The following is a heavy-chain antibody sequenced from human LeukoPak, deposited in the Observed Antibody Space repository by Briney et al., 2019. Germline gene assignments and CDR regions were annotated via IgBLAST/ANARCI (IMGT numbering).Heavy chain of an antibody. J-gene: IGHJ6*02. CDR3: ARGRKGYYYYGMDV. Sequence: GGSLRLSCAASGFTFSSYAMHWVRQAPGKGLEWVAVISYDGSNKYYADSVKGRFTISRDNSKNTLYLQMNSLRAEDTAVYYCARGRKGYYYYGMDVWGQGTTVTVSS. CDR1: GFTFSSYA. CDR2: ISYDGSNK. V-gene: IGHV3-30-3*01.